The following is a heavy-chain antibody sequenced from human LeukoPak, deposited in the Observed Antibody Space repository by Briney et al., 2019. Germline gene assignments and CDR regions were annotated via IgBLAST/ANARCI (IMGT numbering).Heavy chain of an antibody. CDR2: IYYSGST. V-gene: IGHV4-59*01. Sequence: SETLSLTCTVSGGSIRSYYWSWIRQPPGKGLEWIGYIYYSGSTNYNPSLKSRVTISLDTSKNQFSLKLNSVTAADTAVYYCASHYGSGSFYSPFDYWGQGTLVTVSS. CDR3: ASHYGSGSFYSPFDY. D-gene: IGHD3-10*01. J-gene: IGHJ4*02. CDR1: GGSIRSYY.